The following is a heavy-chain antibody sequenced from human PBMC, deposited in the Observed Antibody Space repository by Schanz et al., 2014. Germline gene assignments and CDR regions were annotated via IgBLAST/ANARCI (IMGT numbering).Heavy chain of an antibody. CDR2: IKISGDV. J-gene: IGHJ4*02. CDR3: VRDYWGFDN. V-gene: IGHV3-48*02. CDR1: GFSFSDYS. Sequence: EVQLVESGGCLVQSGGSLRLSCAASGFSFSDYSMNWVRQAPGKGLEWISYIKISGDVFYTDSVKGRFTISRDNAKSSLYLQMSSLRDEDTAIYYCVRDYWGFDNWGQGTLVTVSS. D-gene: IGHD3-16*01.